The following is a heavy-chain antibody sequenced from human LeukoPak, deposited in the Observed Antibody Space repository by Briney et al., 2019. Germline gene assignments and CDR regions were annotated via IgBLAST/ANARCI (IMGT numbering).Heavy chain of an antibody. Sequence: GGSLSLSCAASGFTFSSYEMNWVRQAPGKGLEWVSYISSSGSTIYYADSVKGRFTISRDNAKNSLYRQMNSLRAEDTAVYYCAELGITMIGGVWGKGTTVTISS. CDR2: ISSSGSTI. CDR1: GFTFSSYE. CDR3: AELGITMIGGV. D-gene: IGHD3-10*02. V-gene: IGHV3-48*03. J-gene: IGHJ6*04.